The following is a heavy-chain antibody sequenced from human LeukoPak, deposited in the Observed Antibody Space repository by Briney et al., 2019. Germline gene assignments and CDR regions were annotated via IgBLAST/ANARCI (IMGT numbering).Heavy chain of an antibody. V-gene: IGHV3-7*01. D-gene: IGHD1-26*01. Sequence: GGSLRLSCAASGFTFSSYWMSWVRQPPGKGLEWVANIKQDGSEKYYVDSVKGRFTISRDNAKNSLYLRMNSLRAEDTAVYYCARVGAKGAFDIWGQGTMVTVSS. CDR1: GFTFSSYW. CDR3: ARVGAKGAFDI. CDR2: IKQDGSEK. J-gene: IGHJ3*02.